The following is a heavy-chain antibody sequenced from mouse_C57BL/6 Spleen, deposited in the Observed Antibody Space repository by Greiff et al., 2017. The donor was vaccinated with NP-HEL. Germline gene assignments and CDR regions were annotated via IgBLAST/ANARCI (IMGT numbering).Heavy chain of an antibody. CDR1: GFTFSSYG. D-gene: IGHD1-1*01. CDR3: ARHTTGAMDY. Sequence: EVNVVESGGDLVKPGGSLKLSCAASGFTFSSYGMSWVRQTPDKRLEWVATISSGGSYTYYPDSVKGRFTISRDNAKNTLYLQMSSLKSEDTAMYYCARHTTGAMDYWGQGTSVTVSS. CDR2: ISSGGSYT. J-gene: IGHJ4*01. V-gene: IGHV5-6*01.